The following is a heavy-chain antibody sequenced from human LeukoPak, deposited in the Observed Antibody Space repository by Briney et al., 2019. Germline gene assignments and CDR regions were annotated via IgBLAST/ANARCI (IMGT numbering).Heavy chain of an antibody. CDR3: ATIKRGNIFGFFDF. CDR1: GGSISSHY. CDR2: VLDNVRT. V-gene: IGHV4-59*11. D-gene: IGHD5-18*01. J-gene: IGHJ4*02. Sequence: PSETLSLTCTVSGGSISSHYWSWVRHPPGKGLEWIGYVLDNVRTKDNPSLNSRFTLSADTSKNQFSLRLTSVTAADTAVYYCATIKRGNIFGFFDFWGQGILVTVSS.